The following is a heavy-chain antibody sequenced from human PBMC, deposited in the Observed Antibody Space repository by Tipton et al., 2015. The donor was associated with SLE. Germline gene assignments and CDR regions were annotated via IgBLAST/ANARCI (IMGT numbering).Heavy chain of an antibody. V-gene: IGHV3-53*01. CDR3: ARVGIYWYFDL. CDR1: GFTFSNY. Sequence: SLRLSCAASGFTFSNYMSWARQAPGKGLEWVSVIYTGGSTYYADSVKGRFTISRDNSKNTLYLQMNSLRAEDTAGYYCARVGIYWYFDLWGRGTLVTVSS. J-gene: IGHJ2*01. CDR2: IYTGGST. D-gene: IGHD7-27*01.